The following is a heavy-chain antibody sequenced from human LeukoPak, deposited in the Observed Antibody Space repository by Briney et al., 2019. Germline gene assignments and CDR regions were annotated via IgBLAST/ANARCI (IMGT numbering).Heavy chain of an antibody. Sequence: SETLSLTCAVYGGSFSGYYWSWIRQPPGKGLEWIGEINHSGSTNHNPSLKSRVTISVDTSKNQFSLKLSSVTAADTAVYYCARFGCSGGSCYPILYFDYWGQGTLVTVSS. D-gene: IGHD2-15*01. CDR3: ARFGCSGGSCYPILYFDY. CDR2: INHSGST. CDR1: GGSFSGYY. J-gene: IGHJ4*02. V-gene: IGHV4-34*01.